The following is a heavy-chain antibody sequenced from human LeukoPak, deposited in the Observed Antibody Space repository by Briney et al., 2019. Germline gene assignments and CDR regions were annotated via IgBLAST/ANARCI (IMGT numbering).Heavy chain of an antibody. CDR2: ISYDGSDV. V-gene: IGHV3-30*04. CDR1: GFTFSNYA. CDR3: ARDNNGDY. J-gene: IGHJ4*02. Sequence: GGSLRLSCAASGFTFSNYAMHWVRQAPGRGLQWVAAISYDGSDVNCADSVKGRFTISRDNSESTLYLQLNSLRVEDTAVYYCARDNNGDYWGQGALVTVSS. D-gene: IGHD2-8*01.